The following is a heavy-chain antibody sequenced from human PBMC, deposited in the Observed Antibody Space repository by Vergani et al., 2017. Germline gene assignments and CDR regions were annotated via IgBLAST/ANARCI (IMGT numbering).Heavy chain of an antibody. CDR2: IYHSGST. J-gene: IGHJ4*02. Sequence: QVQLQESGPGLVKPSETLSLTCAVSGYSISSGYYWGWIRQPPGKGLGWIGSIYHSGSTYYNPSLKSRVTISVDTSKNQFSLKLSSVTAADTAVYYCARESVAARPYDYWGQGTLVTVSS. CDR1: GYSISSGYY. D-gene: IGHD6-6*01. CDR3: ARESVAARPYDY. V-gene: IGHV4-38-2*02.